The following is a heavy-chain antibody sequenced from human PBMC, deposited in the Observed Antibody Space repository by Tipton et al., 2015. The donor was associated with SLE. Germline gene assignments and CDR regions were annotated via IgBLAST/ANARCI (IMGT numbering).Heavy chain of an antibody. V-gene: IGHV4-39*07. CDR1: GGSIRTSSFY. Sequence: TLSLTCTVAGGSIRTSSFYWGWIRQPPGKGLEWIGTIYYSGSTYYNPSLKSRVTMSVETSKNQFSLELTSVTAADTAVYYCAREGHSDAFDIWGQGTMVTVSS. CDR2: IYYSGST. J-gene: IGHJ3*02. CDR3: AREGHSDAFDI.